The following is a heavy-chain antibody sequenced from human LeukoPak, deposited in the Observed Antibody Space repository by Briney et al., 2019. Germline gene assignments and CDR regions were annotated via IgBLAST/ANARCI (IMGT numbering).Heavy chain of an antibody. CDR2: IYYSGST. Sequence: SETLSLTCTVSGGSISPYYWTWIRQPPGKGLEWIGYIYYSGSTNYNPSLKSRVTISVDTSKNQFSLKLSSVTAADTAVYYCARRGGSTSFDYWGQGTLVTVSS. J-gene: IGHJ4*02. V-gene: IGHV4-59*08. D-gene: IGHD2-2*01. CDR1: GGSISPYY. CDR3: ARRGGSTSFDY.